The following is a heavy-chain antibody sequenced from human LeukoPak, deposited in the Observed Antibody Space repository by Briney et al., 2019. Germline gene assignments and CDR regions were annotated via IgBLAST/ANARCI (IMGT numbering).Heavy chain of an antibody. Sequence: GGSLRLSCAASGFTFSSYGMHWVRQAPGKGLEWVAFIRYDGSNKYYADSVKGRFTISRDNSKNTLYLQMNSLRAEDTAVYYCAKASSGYKLYYYYMDVWGKGTTVTVSS. V-gene: IGHV3-30*02. CDR3: AKASSGYKLYYYYMDV. J-gene: IGHJ6*03. CDR1: GFTFSSYG. CDR2: IRYDGSNK. D-gene: IGHD3-22*01.